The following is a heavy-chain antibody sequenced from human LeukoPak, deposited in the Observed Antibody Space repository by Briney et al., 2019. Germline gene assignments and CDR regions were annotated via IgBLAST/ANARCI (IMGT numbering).Heavy chain of an antibody. J-gene: IGHJ5*02. V-gene: IGHV3-33*01. CDR3: AREVIVVVPAAILRWFDP. CDR2: IWYDGSNK. D-gene: IGHD2-2*02. Sequence: GGSLRLSCAASGFTFSSYAMHWVRQAPGKGLEWVAVIWYDGSNKYYADSVKGRFTISRDNAKNSLYLQMNSLRAEDTAVYYCAREVIVVVPAAILRWFDPWGQGTLVTVSS. CDR1: GFTFSSYA.